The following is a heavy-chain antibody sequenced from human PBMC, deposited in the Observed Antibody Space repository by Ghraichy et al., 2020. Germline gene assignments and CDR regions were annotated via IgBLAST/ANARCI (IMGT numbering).Heavy chain of an antibody. Sequence: SETLSLTCTVSGGSISSSSYYWGWIRQPPGKGLEWIGSIYYSGSTYYNPSLKSRVTISVDTSKNQFSLKLSSVTAADTAVYYCACWLLKAGGFDYWGQGTLVTVSS. CDR3: ACWLLKAGGFDY. CDR1: GGSISSSSYY. J-gene: IGHJ4*02. V-gene: IGHV4-39*01. D-gene: IGHD3-22*01. CDR2: IYYSGST.